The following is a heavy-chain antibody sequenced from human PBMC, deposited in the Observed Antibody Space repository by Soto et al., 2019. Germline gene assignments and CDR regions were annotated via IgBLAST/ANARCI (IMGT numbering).Heavy chain of an antibody. CDR2: ITGTGGNT. J-gene: IGHJ6*02. CDR3: ARSRGYWYVLDV. V-gene: IGHV3-23*01. CDR1: GFPLSTYG. Sequence: EVQLLESGGGLVQPGGSLRLSCAASGFPLSTYGMTWVRQAPGKGLEWVSAITGTGGNTYYVDSVKGRFTSSRDNSNNMLYLQVNSLRVEDTAVYSCARSRGYWYVLDVWGQGTTVPVSS.